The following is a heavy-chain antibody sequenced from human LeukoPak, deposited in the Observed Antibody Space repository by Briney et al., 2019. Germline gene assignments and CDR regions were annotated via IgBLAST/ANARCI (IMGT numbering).Heavy chain of an antibody. V-gene: IGHV1-46*01. CDR1: GYSFTGHY. D-gene: IGHD3-22*01. CDR2: INPSGGST. Sequence: ASVKVSCKASGYSFTGHYMHWVRQAPGQGLEWMGIINPSGGSTSYAQKFQGRVTMTRDMSTSTVYMELSSLRSEDTAVYYCARSHDREEGGDYWGQGTLVTVSS. CDR3: ARSHDREEGGDY. J-gene: IGHJ4*02.